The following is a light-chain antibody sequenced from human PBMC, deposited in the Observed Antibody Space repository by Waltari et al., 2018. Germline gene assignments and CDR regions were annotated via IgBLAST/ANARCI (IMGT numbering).Light chain of an antibody. V-gene: IGLV2-8*01. Sequence: QSALTQPPSASGSPGQSVTISCTGTSSDVGGYNYVSWYQQHPGKAPKLMIYEVNKRPPGVPDRFSGSKSGSTASLTVSGLQAEDEADYCCSSYAGSNNFVVFGGGTKLTVL. CDR1: SSDVGGYNY. CDR2: EVN. CDR3: SSYAGSNNFVV. J-gene: IGLJ2*01.